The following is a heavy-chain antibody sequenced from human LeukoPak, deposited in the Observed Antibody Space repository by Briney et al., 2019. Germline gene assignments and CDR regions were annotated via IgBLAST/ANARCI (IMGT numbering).Heavy chain of an antibody. CDR3: ARDRGNYYDSLFDY. CDR2: IIPIFGTA. V-gene: IGHV1-69*01. Sequence: SVKVSSKASGGTFSSYAISWVRQATGQGLEWMGGIIPIFGTANFAQKFQGRVTITADESTSTAYMELSSLRSEDTAVYYCARDRGNYYDSLFDYWGQGTLVTVSS. CDR1: GGTFSSYA. D-gene: IGHD3-22*01. J-gene: IGHJ4*02.